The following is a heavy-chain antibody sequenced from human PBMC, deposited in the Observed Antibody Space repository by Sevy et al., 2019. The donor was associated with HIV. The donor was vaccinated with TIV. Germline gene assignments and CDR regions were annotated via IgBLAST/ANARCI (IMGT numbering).Heavy chain of an antibody. CDR2: VFSSSSYI. Sequence: GGSLRLSCAASGFTFTGSTMYWVRQAPGKGLEWVSFVFSSSSYIYYADSVKGRFTISRDNAKNSLYLQMNSLRAEDTAVYYCARDKTILEGRYGMDVWGQGSTVTVSS. CDR1: GFTFTGST. CDR3: ARDKTILEGRYGMDV. D-gene: IGHD3-3*01. J-gene: IGHJ6*02. V-gene: IGHV3-21*01.